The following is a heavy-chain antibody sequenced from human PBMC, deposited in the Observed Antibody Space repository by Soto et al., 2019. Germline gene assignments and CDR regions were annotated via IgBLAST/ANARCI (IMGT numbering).Heavy chain of an antibody. Sequence: GGSLRLSCAASGFTFSSYGMHWVRQAPGKGLEWVAVISYDGSNKYYADSVKGRFTISRDNSKNTLYLQMNSLRAEDTAVYYCAILVLSVVVVAATHGTNFDYWGQGTLVTVSS. CDR1: GFTFSSYG. V-gene: IGHV3-30*03. CDR2: ISYDGSNK. D-gene: IGHD2-15*01. J-gene: IGHJ4*02. CDR3: AILVLSVVVVAATHGTNFDY.